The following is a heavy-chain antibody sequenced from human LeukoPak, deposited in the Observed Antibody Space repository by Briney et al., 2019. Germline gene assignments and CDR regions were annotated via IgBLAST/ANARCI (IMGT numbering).Heavy chain of an antibody. D-gene: IGHD3-10*01. V-gene: IGHV4-34*01. Sequence: PSETLSLTCAVYGGSFSGYYWSWIRQPPGKGLEWIGEINHSGSTNYNPSLKSRVPISVDTSKNQFSLKLSSVTAADTAVYYCARGGWFGELDGIDYWGQGTLVTVSS. CDR2: INHSGST. CDR1: GGSFSGYY. J-gene: IGHJ4*02. CDR3: ARGGWFGELDGIDY.